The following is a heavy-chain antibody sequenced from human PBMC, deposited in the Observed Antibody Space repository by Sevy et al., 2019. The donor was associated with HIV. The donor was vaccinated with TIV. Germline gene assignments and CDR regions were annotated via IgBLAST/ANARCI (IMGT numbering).Heavy chain of an antibody. J-gene: IGHJ6*02. CDR1: GFTFSSYS. V-gene: IGHV3-48*01. CDR3: ARRAGYADYGMDV. Sequence: GGSLRLSCVGSGFTFSSYSMNWVRQAPGKGLEWLSYMNSITSTIYYADSVKGRFTISRDNPKNSVSLQMHSLRAEDTAVYYCARRAGYADYGMDVWGQGTTVTVSS. CDR2: MNSITSTI. D-gene: IGHD2-2*01.